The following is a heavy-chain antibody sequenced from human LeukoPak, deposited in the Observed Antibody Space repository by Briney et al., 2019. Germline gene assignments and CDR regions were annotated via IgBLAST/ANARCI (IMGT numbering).Heavy chain of an antibody. CDR3: ARDFGIAVGDAFDI. CDR1: GFSVSSNY. V-gene: IGHV3-66*01. J-gene: IGHJ3*02. D-gene: IGHD6-19*01. CDR2: IYSGGST. Sequence: GGSLRLSCAASGFSVSSNYMSWVRQAPGKGLEWVSVIYSGGSTYYADSVKGRFTISRDNPKNTLYLQMNSLRAEDTAVYYCARDFGIAVGDAFDIWGQGTMVTVSS.